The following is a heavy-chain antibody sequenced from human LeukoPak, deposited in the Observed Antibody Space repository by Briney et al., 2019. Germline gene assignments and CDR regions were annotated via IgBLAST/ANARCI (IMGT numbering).Heavy chain of an antibody. D-gene: IGHD1-26*01. CDR1: GFTFSSYS. CDR3: AGQWELRWFDP. CDR2: ISSSSSYI. J-gene: IGHJ5*02. Sequence: GGSLRLSCAASGFTFSSYSMNWVRQAPGKGLEWVSSISSSSSYIYYADSVKGRFTISRDNAKNSLYLQMNSLRAEDTAVYYCAGQWELRWFDPWGQGTLVTVSS. V-gene: IGHV3-21*01.